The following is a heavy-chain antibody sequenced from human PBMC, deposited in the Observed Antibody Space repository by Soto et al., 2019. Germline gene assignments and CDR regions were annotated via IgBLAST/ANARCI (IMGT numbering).Heavy chain of an antibody. CDR1: GYTFTSYG. V-gene: IGHV1-18*01. CDR2: ISAYNGNT. D-gene: IGHD3-16*01. Sequence: GASVKVSCKASGYTFTSYGISCVRQAPGQGLEWMGWISAYNGNTNYAQKLQGRVTMTTDTSTSTAYMELRSLRSDDTAVYYCARKNLRLYDYIWGLDIWGQGTMVTVSS. J-gene: IGHJ3*02. CDR3: ARKNLRLYDYIWGLDI.